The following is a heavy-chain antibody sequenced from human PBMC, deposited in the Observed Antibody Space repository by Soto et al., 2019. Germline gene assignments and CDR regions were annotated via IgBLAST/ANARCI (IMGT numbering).Heavy chain of an antibody. CDR2: IIPIFGTA. D-gene: IGHD1-1*01. V-gene: IGHV1-69*01. CDR3: ARTREPPSPYYYYGMDV. Sequence: QVQLVQSGAEVKKPGSSVKVSCKASGGTFSSYAISWVRQAPGQGLEWMGGIIPIFGTANYAQKFQGRVTITADESTSTAYMELSSLRSEDTDVYNCARTREPPSPYYYYGMDVWGQGTTVTVSS. J-gene: IGHJ6*02. CDR1: GGTFSSYA.